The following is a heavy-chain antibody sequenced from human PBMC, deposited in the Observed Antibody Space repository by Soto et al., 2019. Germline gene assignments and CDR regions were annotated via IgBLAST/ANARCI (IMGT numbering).Heavy chain of an antibody. V-gene: IGHV4-59*01. D-gene: IGHD1-7*01. CDR3: ARDKAGTTLNYYFGMDV. Sequence: SETLSLTCTVSGGSISGYFWSWIRQPPGKGLEWIGYTHYSGSSNYSPSLKTRVTISVDTSKNQFSLKLISVTSADTALYFCARDKAGTTLNYYFGMDVWGQGTTVTVSS. CDR2: THYSGSS. CDR1: GGSISGYF. J-gene: IGHJ6*02.